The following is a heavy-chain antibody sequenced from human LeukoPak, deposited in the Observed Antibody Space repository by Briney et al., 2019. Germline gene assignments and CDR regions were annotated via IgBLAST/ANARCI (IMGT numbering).Heavy chain of an antibody. D-gene: IGHD1-1*01. J-gene: IGHJ6*02. CDR3: ARGTLDIYYYYGMDV. CDR1: GGSISSYY. V-gene: IGHV4-59*01. CDR2: IYYSGST. Sequence: SETLSLTCTVSGGSISSYYWSWIRQPPGKGLEWIGYIYYSGSTNYNPSLKSRVTTSVDTSKNQFSLKLSSVTAADTAVYYCARGTLDIYYYYGMDVWCQGTTVTVSS.